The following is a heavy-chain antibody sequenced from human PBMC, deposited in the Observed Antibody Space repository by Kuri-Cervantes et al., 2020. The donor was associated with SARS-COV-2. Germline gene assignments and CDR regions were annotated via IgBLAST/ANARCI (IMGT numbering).Heavy chain of an antibody. J-gene: IGHJ4*02. CDR3: ARAKSPNAALVPADY. CDR2: IGGSGGNT. D-gene: IGHD5-18*01. V-gene: IGHV3-23*01. Sequence: GGSLRLSCAVSGFPFSDDAMSWGRQAPGKGLEWVSGIGGSGGNTYYADSVKCRFTISRDNSKNTLYLKMNSLRAEDTAVYYCARAKSPNAALVPADYWGQGTLVTVSS. CDR1: GFPFSDDA.